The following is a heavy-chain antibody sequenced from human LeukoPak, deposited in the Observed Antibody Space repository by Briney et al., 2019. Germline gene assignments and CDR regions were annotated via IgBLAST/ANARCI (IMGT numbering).Heavy chain of an antibody. D-gene: IGHD2-2*01. CDR1: GYTFTRYY. CDR2: MNPNSGGT. Sequence: ASVKVSCKASGYTFTRYYMHWVRQAPGQGLEWVGWMNPNSGGTNYAQKFQGRVTMTRDTSISTAYMELSRLRSDDTAVYYCASEYCSSTNCYDWYFDYWGQGTLVTVSS. CDR3: ASEYCSSTNCYDWYFDY. V-gene: IGHV1-2*02. J-gene: IGHJ4*02.